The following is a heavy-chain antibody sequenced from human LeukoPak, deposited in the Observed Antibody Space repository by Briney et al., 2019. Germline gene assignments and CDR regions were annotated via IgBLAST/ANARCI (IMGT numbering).Heavy chain of an antibody. CDR3: ARYRDSSGYYYVGY. CDR1: GFTFSSYA. J-gene: IGHJ4*02. D-gene: IGHD3-22*01. Sequence: GGSLRLSCAASGFTFSSYAMHWVRQAPGKGLEWVAVISYDGSNKYYADSVKGRFTISRDNSKNTLYLQMNSLRAEDTAVYYCARYRDSSGYYYVGYWGQGTLVTVSS. CDR2: ISYDGSNK. V-gene: IGHV3-30-3*01.